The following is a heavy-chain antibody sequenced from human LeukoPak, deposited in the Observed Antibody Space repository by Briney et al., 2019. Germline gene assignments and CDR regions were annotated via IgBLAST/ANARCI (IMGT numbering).Heavy chain of an antibody. D-gene: IGHD1-26*01. V-gene: IGHV1-46*01. Sequence: ASVKVSCKASGYTFTSYYIHGVPQAPGQGPEWMEIINPSGDSDNYAQKFQGRVTMTRDTSTSTVYLELSSLRSDDTAVYYCARVRGGSHYNAFDIWGQGTMVTVSS. CDR3: ARVRGGSHYNAFDI. CDR1: GYTFTSYY. CDR2: INPSGDSD. J-gene: IGHJ3*02.